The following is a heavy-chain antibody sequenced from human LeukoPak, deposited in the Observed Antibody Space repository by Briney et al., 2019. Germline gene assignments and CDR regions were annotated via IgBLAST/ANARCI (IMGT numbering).Heavy chain of an antibody. Sequence: GGSLRLSCAASGFTFSSYSMNWVRQASGKGLEWVSYISSSSSTIYYADSVKGRFTISRDNARNSLYLQMNSLRDEDTAVYYCAREDEVTRAAFDIWGQGTMVTVSS. CDR2: ISSSSSTI. V-gene: IGHV3-48*02. CDR1: GFTFSSYS. D-gene: IGHD4-17*01. CDR3: AREDEVTRAAFDI. J-gene: IGHJ3*02.